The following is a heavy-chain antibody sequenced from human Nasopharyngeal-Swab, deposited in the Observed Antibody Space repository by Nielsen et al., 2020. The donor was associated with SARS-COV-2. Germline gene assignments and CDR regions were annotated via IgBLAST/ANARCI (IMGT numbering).Heavy chain of an antibody. V-gene: IGHV3-23*01. J-gene: IGHJ4*02. CDR1: GFTFSSYA. D-gene: IGHD1-26*01. Sequence: GSLKISCAASGFTFSSYAMSWVRQAPGKGLEWVSGITASGGKTYYADSVKGRFTLSRDSSKSTLYLQMSSLRAEDTAVYYCAKGSYYPSYYFDYWGQGALVSVSS. CDR3: AKGSYYPSYYFDY. CDR2: ITASGGKT.